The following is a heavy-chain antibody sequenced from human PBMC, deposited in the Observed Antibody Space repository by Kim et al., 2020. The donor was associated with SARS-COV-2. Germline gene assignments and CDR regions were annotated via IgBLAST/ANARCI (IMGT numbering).Heavy chain of an antibody. V-gene: IGHV4-59*01. CDR1: GGSISSYY. CDR3: ARVNYYGSGSYSDNWFDP. CDR2: IYYSGST. Sequence: SETLSLTCTVSGGSISSYYWSWIRQSPGKGLEWIGYIYYSGSTNYNPSLKSRVTISVDTSKNQFSLKLSSVTAADTAVYYCARVNYYGSGSYSDNWFDPWGQGTLVTVSS. D-gene: IGHD3-10*01. J-gene: IGHJ5*02.